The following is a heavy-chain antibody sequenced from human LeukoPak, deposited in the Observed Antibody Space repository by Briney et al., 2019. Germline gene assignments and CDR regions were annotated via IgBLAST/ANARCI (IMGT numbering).Heavy chain of an antibody. D-gene: IGHD3-10*01. V-gene: IGHV1-18*01. CDR1: GYTFTSYG. CDR2: ISAYNGNT. J-gene: IGHJ6*03. CDR3: ARLEGSMVRGVGYYYYMDV. Sequence: ASMKVSCKASGYTFTSYGISWVRRAPGQGLEWMGWISAYNGNTNYAQKLQGRVTMTTDTSTSTAYMELRSLRSDDTAVYYCARLEGSMVRGVGYYYYMDVWGKGTTVTISS.